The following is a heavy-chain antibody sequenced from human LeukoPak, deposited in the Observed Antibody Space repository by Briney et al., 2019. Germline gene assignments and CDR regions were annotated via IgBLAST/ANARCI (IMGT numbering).Heavy chain of an antibody. V-gene: IGHV3-48*04. CDR2: ISSSGSTK. Sequence: PGGSLRLSCAASGFIFSTYWMNWVRQAPGKGLEWVSYISSSGSTKHYADSVKGRFTISRDNAKNSLYLQMNSLRAEDTAVYYCARLLYSTDIWGQGTLVTVSS. D-gene: IGHD6-13*01. J-gene: IGHJ1*01. CDR1: GFIFSTYW. CDR3: ARLLYSTDI.